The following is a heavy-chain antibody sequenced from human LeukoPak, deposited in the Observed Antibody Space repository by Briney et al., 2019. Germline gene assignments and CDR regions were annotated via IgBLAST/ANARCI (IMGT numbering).Heavy chain of an antibody. CDR3: AREPYSSSWYVDY. Sequence: ASVKVSCKASGGTFSSYAISWVRQAPGQGLEWMGRIIPIFGTANYAQRFQGRVTITTDESTSTAYMELSSLRSEDTAVYYCAREPYSSSWYVDYGGQGTPVTVSS. D-gene: IGHD6-13*01. CDR1: GGTFSSYA. J-gene: IGHJ4*02. V-gene: IGHV1-69*05. CDR2: IIPIFGTA.